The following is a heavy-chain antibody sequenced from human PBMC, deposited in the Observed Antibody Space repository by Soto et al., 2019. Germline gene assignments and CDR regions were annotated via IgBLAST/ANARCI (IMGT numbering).Heavy chain of an antibody. Sequence: GESLKISCKGSGYSFTSYWIGWVRQMPGKGLEWMGIIYPGDSDTRYSPSFQGQVTISADKSISTAYLQWSSLRASDTAMYYCARQIYDSDTGPNCQYYFDSWGQGTPVPVS. V-gene: IGHV5-51*01. CDR3: ARQIYDSDTGPNCQYYFDS. CDR1: GYSFTSYW. D-gene: IGHD3-22*01. J-gene: IGHJ4*02. CDR2: IYPGDSDT.